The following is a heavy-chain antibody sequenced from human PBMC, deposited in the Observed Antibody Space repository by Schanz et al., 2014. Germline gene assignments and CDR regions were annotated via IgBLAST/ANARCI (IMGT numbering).Heavy chain of an antibody. V-gene: IGHV3-66*01. CDR2: IYASGAT. CDR3: ARDGNYYGSRNYYEPPYYFDY. J-gene: IGHJ4*02. D-gene: IGHD3-10*01. Sequence: EVQLVESGGGFVQPGGSLGLSCAVSGFTVSSDHMSWVRQAPGKGLEWVSSIYASGATYYTDSVKRRVTSSRDISKNTLQLQVTSHRDKDTAIYYGARDGNYYGSRNYYEPPYYFDYWGQGTLVTVSA. CDR1: GFTVSSDH.